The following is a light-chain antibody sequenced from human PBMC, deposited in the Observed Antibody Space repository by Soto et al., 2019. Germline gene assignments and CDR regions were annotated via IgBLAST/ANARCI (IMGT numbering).Light chain of an antibody. Sequence: DIQMTQSPSSLSSSVGERVTITCRASQGIRSSFGWYQQKQGTAPTRLIYAAASLKSGVTSRFSGSGSGTEFTLTSSSLQPEDVANYYCQQPTSSPRTFGQGTKVEIK. J-gene: IGKJ1*01. CDR1: QGIRSS. CDR2: AAA. CDR3: QQPTSSPRT. V-gene: IGKV1-17*01.